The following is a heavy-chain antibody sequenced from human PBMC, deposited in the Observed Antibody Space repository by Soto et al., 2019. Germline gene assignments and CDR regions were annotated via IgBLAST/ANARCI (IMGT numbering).Heavy chain of an antibody. CDR1: ALTSNSHT. V-gene: IGHV3-23*05. Sequence: PGGSLRLSCTASALTSNSHTISWVRQAPGTGXEXVXXXSXSXXXTXXXXSVKGRFTISRDNSRNTLDLQMSSLRAADTALYYCVSWVSAHFDYWGQGTPVTVSS. D-gene: IGHD3-16*01. CDR2: XSXSXXXT. CDR3: VSWVSAHFDY. J-gene: IGHJ4*02.